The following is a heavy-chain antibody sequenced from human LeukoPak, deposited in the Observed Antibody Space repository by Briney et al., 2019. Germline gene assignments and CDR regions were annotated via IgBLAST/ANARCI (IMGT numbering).Heavy chain of an antibody. CDR2: MHYGGTT. V-gene: IGHV4-39*01. CDR3: ASPLASSWYISDY. D-gene: IGHD6-13*01. CDR1: GGSISGSSYY. Sequence: SETLSLTCTVSGGSISGSSYYWGWIRQSPGKGLEWIGSMHYGGTTQYNPSLESRVTISVDTSNNRFSLKVSSLTAADTAVYFCASPLASSWYISDYWGQGTLVTVSS. J-gene: IGHJ4*02.